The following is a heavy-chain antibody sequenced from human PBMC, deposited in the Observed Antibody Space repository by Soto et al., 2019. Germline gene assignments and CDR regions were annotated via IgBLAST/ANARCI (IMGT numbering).Heavy chain of an antibody. Sequence: SETLSLTCAVYGGSFSGYYWSWIRQPPGKGLEWIGEINHSGSTNYNPSLKSRVTISVDTSKNQFSLKLSSVTAEDAAVYYCARRYCTRTSCPTLGYCIDDWGQGSMVTVSS. CDR1: GGSFSGYY. V-gene: IGHV4-34*01. CDR3: ARRYCTRTSCPTLGYCIDD. CDR2: INHSGST. D-gene: IGHD2-2*01. J-gene: IGHJ4*02.